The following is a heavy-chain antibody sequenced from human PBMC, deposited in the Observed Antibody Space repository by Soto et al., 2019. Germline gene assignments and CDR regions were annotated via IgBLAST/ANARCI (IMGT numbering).Heavy chain of an antibody. D-gene: IGHD6-13*01. CDR1: GGSISSYY. Sequence: SETLSLTCTVSGGSISSYYLSWIRQPPGKGLEWIGYIYYSGSTNYNPSLKSRVTISVDTSKNQFSLKLSSVTAADTAVYYCARGYSSSWRLFDYWGQGTLVTVSS. CDR2: IYYSGST. V-gene: IGHV4-59*01. J-gene: IGHJ4*02. CDR3: ARGYSSSWRLFDY.